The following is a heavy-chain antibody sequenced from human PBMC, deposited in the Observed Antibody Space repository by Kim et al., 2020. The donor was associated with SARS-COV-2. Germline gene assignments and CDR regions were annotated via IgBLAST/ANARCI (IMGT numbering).Heavy chain of an antibody. CDR3: ARQRRDYDAFDI. D-gene: IGHD4-17*01. Sequence: YTPSLKSRVTISVDTSKNQFSLKLSSVTAADTAVYYCARQRRDYDAFDIWGQGTMVTVSS. J-gene: IGHJ3*02. V-gene: IGHV4-39*01.